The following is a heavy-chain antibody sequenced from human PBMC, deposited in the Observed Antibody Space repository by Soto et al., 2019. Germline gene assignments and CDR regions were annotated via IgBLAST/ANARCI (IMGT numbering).Heavy chain of an antibody. J-gene: IGHJ3*02. D-gene: IGHD3-10*01. CDR3: ARHMVRGALDAFDI. Sequence: EVQLVQSGAEVKKPRESLRISCKVSGYSFTNYWITWVRQMPGKGLEWMGRIDPSDSYTNYSPSFEGKVTISADKSISTAYLQWSSLKASDTAMYYCARHMVRGALDAFDIWGQGTMVTVSS. CDR2: IDPSDSYT. V-gene: IGHV5-10-1*04. CDR1: GYSFTNYW.